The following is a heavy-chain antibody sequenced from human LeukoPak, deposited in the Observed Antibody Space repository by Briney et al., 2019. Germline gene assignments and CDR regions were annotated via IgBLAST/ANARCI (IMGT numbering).Heavy chain of an antibody. J-gene: IGHJ5*02. D-gene: IGHD3-22*01. CDR1: GCTFSSYA. Sequence: GASVKVSCKASGCTFSSYAISWGRQAPGQGLEWMGGIIPIFGTANYAQKFQGRVTITADESTSTAYMELSSLRSEDTAVYYCARDRRCYYDSSGSIGSYSVNLFDPSGQGTLVTVSS. V-gene: IGHV1-69*01. CDR2: IIPIFGTA. CDR3: ARDRRCYYDSSGSIGSYSVNLFDP.